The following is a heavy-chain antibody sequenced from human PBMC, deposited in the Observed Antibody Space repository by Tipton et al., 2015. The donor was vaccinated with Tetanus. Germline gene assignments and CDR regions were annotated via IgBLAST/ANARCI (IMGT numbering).Heavy chain of an antibody. CDR3: ATQTHGVPAASIAVAGDYYYCGMDV. Sequence: QLVQSGPEVKKPGASVKVSCKASGYTFTSYAMHWVRQAPGQRLEWMGWINAGNGNTKYSQKFQGRVTITRDTSASTAYMELSSLRSEDTAVYYCATQTHGVPAASIAVAGDYYYCGMDVWGQGTTVTVSS. D-gene: IGHD6-19*01. CDR2: INAGNGNT. J-gene: IGHJ6*02. V-gene: IGHV1-3*01. CDR1: GYTFTSYA.